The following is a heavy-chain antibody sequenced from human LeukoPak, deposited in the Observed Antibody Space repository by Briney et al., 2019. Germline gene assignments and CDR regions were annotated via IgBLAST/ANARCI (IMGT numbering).Heavy chain of an antibody. V-gene: IGHV3-30*18. CDR2: ISYDGSNK. D-gene: IGHD6-13*01. Sequence: QSGGSLRLSCAASGFTFSSYGMHWVRQAPGKGLEWVAVISYDGSNKYYADSVKGRFTISRDNSKNTLYLQMNSLRAEDTAVYYCAKDGGIAASFDYWGQGTLVTVSS. CDR3: AKDGGIAASFDY. CDR1: GFTFSSYG. J-gene: IGHJ4*02.